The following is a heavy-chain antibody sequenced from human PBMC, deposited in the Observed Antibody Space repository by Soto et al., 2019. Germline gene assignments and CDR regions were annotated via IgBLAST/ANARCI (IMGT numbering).Heavy chain of an antibody. D-gene: IGHD2-15*01. CDR3: AREGGGEISYNWLDA. V-gene: IGHV3-33*01. CDR1: GFTFSSYG. J-gene: IGHJ5*02. Sequence: GGSLRLSCAAAGFTFSSYGMHWVRQAPGKGLEWVAVIWYDGSDEYYADSVKGRFTISRDNSKNTLYLQMDSLRVEDTAVYYCAREGGGEISYNWLDAWGQGTLVTVSS. CDR2: IWYDGSDE.